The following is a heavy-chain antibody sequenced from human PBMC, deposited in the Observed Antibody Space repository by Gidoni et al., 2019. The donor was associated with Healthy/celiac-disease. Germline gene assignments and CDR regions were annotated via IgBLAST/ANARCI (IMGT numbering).Heavy chain of an antibody. J-gene: IGHJ6*03. D-gene: IGHD1-26*01. CDR1: GFTFSSYG. CDR2: IWYDGSNK. CDR3: ARDGILHEPPYYMDV. Sequence: QVQLVESGGGVVQPGRSLRLSCAASGFTFSSYGMHGVRQAPGKGLDWVAVIWYDGSNKYYADSVKGRFTISRDNSKNTLYLQMNSLRAEDTAVYYCARDGILHEPPYYMDVWGKGTTVTVSS. V-gene: IGHV3-33*01.